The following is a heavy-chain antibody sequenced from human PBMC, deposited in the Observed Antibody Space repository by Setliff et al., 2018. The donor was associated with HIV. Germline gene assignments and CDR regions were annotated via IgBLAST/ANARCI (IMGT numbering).Heavy chain of an antibody. J-gene: IGHJ4*02. CDR3: ARHSPSDN. CDR1: GGSISSSSHY. V-gene: IGHV4-39*01. CDR2: IYYSGST. Sequence: PSETLSLTCTVSGGSISSSSHYWGWIRQSPGKGLEWIGSIYYSGSTYYNSSLKSRVTIFVDTSKNQLSLKLSSVTAADTAVYYCARHSPSDNWGQGTLVTVSS.